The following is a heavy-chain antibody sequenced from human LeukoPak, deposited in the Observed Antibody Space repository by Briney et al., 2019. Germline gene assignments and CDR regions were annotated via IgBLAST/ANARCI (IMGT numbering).Heavy chain of an antibody. J-gene: IGHJ4*02. D-gene: IGHD5-18*01. CDR3: ASPKLGYSYGFFDY. V-gene: IGHV4-38-2*01. CDR1: GYSISSDYY. Sequence: SETLSLTCAVSGYSISSDYYWGWIRQPPGKGLEWIGSIYHSGSTYYNPSLKSRVTISVDTSKNQFSLKLSSVTAADTAVYYCASPKLGYSYGFFDYWGQGTLVTVSS. CDR2: IYHSGST.